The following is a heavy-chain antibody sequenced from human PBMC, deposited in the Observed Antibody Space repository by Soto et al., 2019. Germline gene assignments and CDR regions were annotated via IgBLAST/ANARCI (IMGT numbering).Heavy chain of an antibody. CDR3: ARDPDIVVVPAAMDV. Sequence: GGSLRLSCAASGFTFDDYAMHWVRQAPGKGLEWVSGISWNSGSIGYADSVKGRFTISRDNAKNSLYLQMNSLRAEDTAVYYCARDPDIVVVPAAMDVWGQGTTVTVSS. CDR2: ISWNSGSI. CDR1: GFTFDDYA. V-gene: IGHV3-9*01. D-gene: IGHD2-2*01. J-gene: IGHJ6*02.